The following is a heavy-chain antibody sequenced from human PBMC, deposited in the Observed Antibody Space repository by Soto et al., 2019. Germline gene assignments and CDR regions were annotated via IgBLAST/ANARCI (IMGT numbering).Heavy chain of an antibody. D-gene: IGHD2-21*02. V-gene: IGHV3-74*01. CDR2: INSDGSST. CDR3: ARSYCGGDCYGPKGFDY. CDR1: GFTFSSYW. Sequence: PGGSLRLSCAASGFTFSSYWMHWVRQAPGEGLVWVSRINSDGSSTSYADSVKGRFTISRDNAKNTLYLQMNSLRAEDTAVYYCARSYCGGDCYGPKGFDYWGQGTLVTVSS. J-gene: IGHJ4*02.